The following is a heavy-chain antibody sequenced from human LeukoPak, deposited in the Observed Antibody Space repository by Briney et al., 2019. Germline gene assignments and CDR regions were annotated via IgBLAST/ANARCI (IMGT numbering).Heavy chain of an antibody. CDR2: IYYSGST. D-gene: IGHD6-13*01. V-gene: IGHV4-59*01. J-gene: IGHJ4*02. Sequence: TSETLSLTCTVSGGSISSYYWSWIRQPPGKGLEWIGYIYYSGSTNYNPSLKSRVTISVDTSKNQFSLKLSSVTAADTAVYYCAREAAATLDYWGQGTLVTVSS. CDR1: GGSISSYY. CDR3: AREAAATLDY.